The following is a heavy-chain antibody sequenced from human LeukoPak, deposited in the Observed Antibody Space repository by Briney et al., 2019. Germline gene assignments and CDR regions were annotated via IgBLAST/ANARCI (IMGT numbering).Heavy chain of an antibody. CDR2: IIPIFGTA. J-gene: IGHJ4*02. V-gene: IGHV1-69*05. CDR1: GGTFSSYA. CDR3: ARSIAVAGTPPDY. Sequence: EASVKVSCKASGGTFSSYAISWVRQAPGQGLEWMGGIIPIFGTANYAQKFQGRVTITTDESTSTAYMELSSLRSEDTAVYYCARSIAVAGTPPDYWSQGTLVTVSS. D-gene: IGHD6-19*01.